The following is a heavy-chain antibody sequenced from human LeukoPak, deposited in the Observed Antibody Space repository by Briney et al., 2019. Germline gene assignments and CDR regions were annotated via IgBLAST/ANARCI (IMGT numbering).Heavy chain of an antibody. D-gene: IGHD1-26*01. CDR2: IYYTGST. Sequence: PSETLSLTCSVSGGSVTSGGFYWGWLRQPPGKGPEWIATIYYTGSTYYNPSLKSRVTISIDTSKNQFSLRMTSVTATDTAVYHCARHSGSGSESRPFDPWGQGPLVTVSS. CDR3: ARHSGSGSESRPFDP. V-gene: IGHV4-39*01. J-gene: IGHJ5*02. CDR1: GGSVTSGGFY.